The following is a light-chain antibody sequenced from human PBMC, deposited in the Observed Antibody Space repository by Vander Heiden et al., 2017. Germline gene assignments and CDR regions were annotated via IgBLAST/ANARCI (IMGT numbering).Light chain of an antibody. CDR3: AAWDDSRNGCV. V-gene: IGLV1-44*01. J-gene: IGLJ2*01. Sequence: GQRVTISCAGRSSNIGSNTVNWYQQLPGTAPKLLIYSNNQRRSGAPDRFSGSKSGTSASLAISGLQAEDEADYYCAAWDDSRNGCVFGGGTKITVL. CDR2: SNN. CDR1: SSNIGSNT.